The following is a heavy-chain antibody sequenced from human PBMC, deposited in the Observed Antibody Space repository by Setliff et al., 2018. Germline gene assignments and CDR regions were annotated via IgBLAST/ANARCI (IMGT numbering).Heavy chain of an antibody. Sequence: GGSLRLSCAASRFTFSNYWMSWVRQAPGKGLEWVANIKEDGSEKYYVDSVKGRFTISRDNAKNSLDLQMDSLRGEDTAVYHCAKDGSSWTIDYWGQGTLVTVSS. J-gene: IGHJ4*02. CDR3: AKDGSSWTIDY. CDR1: RFTFSNYW. D-gene: IGHD6-13*01. CDR2: IKEDGSEK. V-gene: IGHV3-7*01.